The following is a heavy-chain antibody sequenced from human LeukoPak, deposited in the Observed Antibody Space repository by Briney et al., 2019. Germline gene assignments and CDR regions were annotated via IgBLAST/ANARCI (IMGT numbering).Heavy chain of an antibody. CDR3: ARALVVVPAAHFDY. Sequence: GGSLRLSCAASGFTFSSYGVHWVRQAPGKGLEWVAVIWYDGSNKYYADSVKGRFTISRDNSKNTLYLQMNSLRAEDTAVYYCARALVVVPAAHFDYWGQGTLVTVSS. V-gene: IGHV3-33*01. J-gene: IGHJ4*02. CDR2: IWYDGSNK. D-gene: IGHD2-2*01. CDR1: GFTFSSYG.